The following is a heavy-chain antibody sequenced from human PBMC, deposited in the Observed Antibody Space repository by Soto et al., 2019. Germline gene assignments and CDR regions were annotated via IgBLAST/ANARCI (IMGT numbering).Heavy chain of an antibody. V-gene: IGHV1-2*04. CDR3: ARNLVVVVPAAMSGPSLDYGMDV. D-gene: IGHD2-2*01. CDR2: INPNSGGT. J-gene: IGHJ6*02. Sequence: ASVRVSCRASGYTFTGYYMHWVRQAPGQGLEWMGWINPNSGGTNYAQKFQGWVTMTRDTSISTAYMELSRLRSDDTAVYYCARNLVVVVPAAMSGPSLDYGMDVRGQGTTVTVSS. CDR1: GYTFTGYY.